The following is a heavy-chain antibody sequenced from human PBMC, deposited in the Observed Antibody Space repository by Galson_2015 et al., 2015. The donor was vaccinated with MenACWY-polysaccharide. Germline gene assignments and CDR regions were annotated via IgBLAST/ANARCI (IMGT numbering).Heavy chain of an antibody. V-gene: IGHV7-4-1*02. J-gene: IGHJ3*02. CDR3: ARAGITMPNSRDAFDI. D-gene: IGHD3-10*01. CDR2: INTNTGNP. Sequence: SVKVSCKASGYSFISYALNWVRQAPGQGLEWMGWINTNTGNPTYAQGFTGRFVFSLDTSVSTTYLQVSSLKAEDTAVYYCARAGITMPNSRDAFDIWGQGTLVTVSS. CDR1: GYSFISYA.